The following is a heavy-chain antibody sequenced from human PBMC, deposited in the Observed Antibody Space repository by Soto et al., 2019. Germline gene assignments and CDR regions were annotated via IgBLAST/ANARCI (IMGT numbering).Heavy chain of an antibody. V-gene: IGHV3-30*03. J-gene: IGHJ6*02. Sequence: PGGSLRLSCAASGFTFSAYGIHWVRQAPAKGLEWVAVISHDGRNKYYANSVKGRFTISRDNSKNTLYLQMNSLRAEDTAVYYCAREGYSYGYYYYYGMDVWGQGTTVTVSS. CDR3: AREGYSYGYYYYYGMDV. CDR1: GFTFSAYG. CDR2: ISHDGRNK. D-gene: IGHD5-18*01.